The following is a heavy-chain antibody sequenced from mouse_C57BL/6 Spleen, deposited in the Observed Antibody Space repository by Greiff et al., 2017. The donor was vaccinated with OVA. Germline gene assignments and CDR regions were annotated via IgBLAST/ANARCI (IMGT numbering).Heavy chain of an antibody. CDR1: GFTFSSYT. J-gene: IGHJ4*01. Sequence: EVQGVESGGGLVKPGGSLKLSCAASGFTFSSYTMSWVRQTPEKRLEWVATISGGGGNTYYPDSVKGRFTISRDNAKNTLYLQMSSLRSEDTALYYCARPAYYSNHGAMDYWGQGTSVTVSS. CDR2: ISGGGGNT. V-gene: IGHV5-9*01. CDR3: ARPAYYSNHGAMDY. D-gene: IGHD2-5*01.